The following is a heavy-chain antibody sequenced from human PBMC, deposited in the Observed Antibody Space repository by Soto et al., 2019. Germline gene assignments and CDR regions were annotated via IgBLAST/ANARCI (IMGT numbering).Heavy chain of an antibody. Sequence: QVQLVESGGGVVQPGRSLRLSCAASGFSFSSYGMHWVRQAPGKGLEWVSVIWYDGSNKYYADSVKGRFTISRDNSKNTLYLQMNSLRAEDTAVYYCASGANYYDSTDYYFDYWGQGTLVTVSS. J-gene: IGHJ4*02. CDR3: ASGANYYDSTDYYFDY. D-gene: IGHD3-22*01. CDR2: IWYDGSNK. V-gene: IGHV3-33*01. CDR1: GFSFSSYG.